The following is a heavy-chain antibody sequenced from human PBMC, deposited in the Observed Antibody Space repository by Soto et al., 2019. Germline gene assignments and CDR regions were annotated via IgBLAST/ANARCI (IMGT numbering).Heavy chain of an antibody. D-gene: IGHD3-16*02. CDR2: ISGTGVTT. J-gene: IGHJ3*01. Sequence: GGSLRISCAASGFTFSNYAMTWVRQAPGKGLEYVSAISGTGVTTYQGDSMKGRFTISRDNSKNTLYLQMDSLRAEDTAIYYCMSYRGDSGIRDVFAFWGQGTMVTVSS. CDR1: GFTFSNYA. V-gene: IGHV3-23*02. CDR3: MSYRGDSGIRDVFAF.